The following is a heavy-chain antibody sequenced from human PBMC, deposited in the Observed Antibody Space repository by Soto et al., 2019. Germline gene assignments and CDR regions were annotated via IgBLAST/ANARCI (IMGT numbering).Heavy chain of an antibody. V-gene: IGHV4-59*01. D-gene: IGHD3-3*01. CDR2: IYSSGSP. CDR1: GGSISRYY. CDR3: AREYYDFWSTTYSYYGMDV. J-gene: IGHJ6*02. Sequence: PSETLSLTCTVSGGSISRYYWHWILQPPGRGLEWIGNIYSSGSPNYNPSLKTRVTISVDTSTTHLSLNLNAVTAADSAVYYCAREYYDFWSTTYSYYGMDVWGQGTTVTVSS.